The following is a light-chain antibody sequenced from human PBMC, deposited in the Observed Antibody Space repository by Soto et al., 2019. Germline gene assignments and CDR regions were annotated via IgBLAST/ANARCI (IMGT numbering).Light chain of an antibody. V-gene: IGKV3-15*01. CDR3: QQYENWPLT. Sequence: EIVMTQSPATLSVSPGERATLSCRATQSLSSNLAWYQQKPGQAPRLLVYGASPRATGIPARFSGSESGTEFTLTISSLQSEDFAVYYCQQYENWPLTFGGGTKVEIK. J-gene: IGKJ4*01. CDR2: GAS. CDR1: QSLSSN.